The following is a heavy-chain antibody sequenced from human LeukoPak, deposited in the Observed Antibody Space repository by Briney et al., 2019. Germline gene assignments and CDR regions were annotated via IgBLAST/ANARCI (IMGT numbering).Heavy chain of an antibody. CDR3: ARDVKGKDQVRQYYYYGMDV. Sequence: GGSLRLSCAASRFTLSTYAMYWVRQAPGKGLEWVAVIWFDGSNKYHADSVKGRFTISRDNWKNTVSLQMNSLRAEDTAVYFCARDVKGKDQVRQYYYYGMDVWGQGTTVTVSS. CDR1: RFTLSTYA. J-gene: IGHJ6*02. D-gene: IGHD2-2*01. CDR2: IWFDGSNK. V-gene: IGHV3-33*01.